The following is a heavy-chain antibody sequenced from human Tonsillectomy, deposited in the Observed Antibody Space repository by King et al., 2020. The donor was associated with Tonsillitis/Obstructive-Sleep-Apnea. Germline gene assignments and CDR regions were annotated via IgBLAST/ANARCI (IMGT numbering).Heavy chain of an antibody. CDR1: GFTFSSYS. Sequence: VQLVESGGGLVQPGGSLRLSCAASGFTFSSYSMNWVRQAPGKGLEWVSYISGGGRPIYCADSVKGRITISRDNAKNSLYLQMNSLRDEDTAVYYCARDRYSSSSSGAFDIWGQGTMVTVSS. D-gene: IGHD6-6*01. V-gene: IGHV3-48*02. J-gene: IGHJ3*02. CDR2: ISGGGRPI. CDR3: ARDRYSSSSSGAFDI.